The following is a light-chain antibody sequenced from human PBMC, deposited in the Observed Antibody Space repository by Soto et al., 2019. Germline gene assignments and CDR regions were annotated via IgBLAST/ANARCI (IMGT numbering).Light chain of an antibody. CDR1: QSISSE. Sequence: EIVMTQSPATLSVSPGERATLSCRASQSISSELAWYQQKPGQPPRLLIYSASTRATGVPARFTGSGSGSEFTLTISGLQSEDFAVYYCQQGHNWPLTFCKGTRLEI. CDR2: SAS. CDR3: QQGHNWPLT. V-gene: IGKV3-15*01. J-gene: IGKJ2*01.